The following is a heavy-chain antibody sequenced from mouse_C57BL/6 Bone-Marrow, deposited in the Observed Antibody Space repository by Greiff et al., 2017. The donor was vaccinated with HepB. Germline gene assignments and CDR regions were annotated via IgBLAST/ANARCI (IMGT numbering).Heavy chain of an antibody. Sequence: QVQLQQPGAELVRPGSSVKLSCKASGYTFTSYWMDWVKQRPGQGLEWIGNIYPSDSETHYNQKFKDKATLTVDKSPSTAYMQLSSLTSEDSAVYYCARSYYYGSSYGYFDVWGTGTTVTVSS. CDR2: IYPSDSET. J-gene: IGHJ1*03. CDR1: GYTFTSYW. V-gene: IGHV1-61*01. D-gene: IGHD1-1*01. CDR3: ARSYYYGSSYGYFDV.